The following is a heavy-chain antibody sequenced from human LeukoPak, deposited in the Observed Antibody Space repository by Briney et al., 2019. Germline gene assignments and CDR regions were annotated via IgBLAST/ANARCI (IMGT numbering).Heavy chain of an antibody. Sequence: ASVKVSCKASGYTFTSYAMNWVRQAPGQGLEWMGWINTNTGNPTYAQGLTGRFVFSLDTPVSTAYLQISSLKAEDTAVYYCAREGGDQWYFDYWGQGTLVTVSS. CDR2: INTNTGNP. V-gene: IGHV7-4-1*02. CDR3: AREGGDQWYFDY. CDR1: GYTFTSYA. J-gene: IGHJ4*02. D-gene: IGHD3-16*01.